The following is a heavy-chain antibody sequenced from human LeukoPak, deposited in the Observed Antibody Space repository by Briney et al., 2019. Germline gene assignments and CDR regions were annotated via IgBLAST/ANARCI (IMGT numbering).Heavy chain of an antibody. CDR3: ANQGSGWSGP. Sequence: GGSLRLSCAASGFTFRSYWMSWVRQAPGKGLEWVAKIKEDGREKYYVDSVKGRFTISRDNAKNSLYLQMNSLRAEDTAVYYCANQGSGWSGPWGQGTLVTVSS. CDR2: IKEDGREK. D-gene: IGHD6-19*01. J-gene: IGHJ5*02. CDR1: GFTFRSYW. V-gene: IGHV3-7*01.